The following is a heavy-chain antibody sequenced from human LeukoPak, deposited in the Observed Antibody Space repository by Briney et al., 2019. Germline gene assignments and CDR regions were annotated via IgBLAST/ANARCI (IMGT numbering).Heavy chain of an antibody. CDR2: IYHSGST. Sequence: PSETLSLTCTVSGGSISSGSYYWSWIRQPAGKGLEWIGYIYHSGSTYYNPSLKSRVTISVDRSKNQFSLKLSSVTAADTAVYYCARGGMVRGVQFDYWGQGTLVTVSS. CDR1: GGSISSGSYY. J-gene: IGHJ4*02. CDR3: ARGGMVRGVQFDY. V-gene: IGHV4-30-2*01. D-gene: IGHD3-10*01.